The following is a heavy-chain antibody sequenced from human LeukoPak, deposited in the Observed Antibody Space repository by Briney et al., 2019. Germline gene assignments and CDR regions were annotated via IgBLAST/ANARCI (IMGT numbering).Heavy chain of an antibody. D-gene: IGHD2-21*02. CDR2: ISGSGGST. CDR1: GFTFSSYA. CDR3: AKDQGAFCGGDCYSDHAFDI. Sequence: PGGSLRLSCAASGFTFSSYAMSWVRQAPGKGLEWVSAISGSGGSTYYADSVKGRFTISRDNSKNTLYLQMNSLRAEDTAVYYCAKDQGAFCGGDCYSDHAFDIWGQGTMVTVSS. V-gene: IGHV3-23*01. J-gene: IGHJ3*02.